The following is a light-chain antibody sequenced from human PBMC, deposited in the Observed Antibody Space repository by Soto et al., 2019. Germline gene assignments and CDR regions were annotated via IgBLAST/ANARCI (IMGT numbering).Light chain of an antibody. CDR2: DAS. V-gene: IGKV3-11*01. J-gene: IGKJ5*01. CDR3: QQRSNWPPIT. Sequence: EIVLTQSPVSLCLSPGERATLSCRASQSVSSYLAWYQQKPGQAPRLLIYDASNRATGIPARFSGSGSGTDFTLTIDNLEPEDFAVYYCQQRSNWPPITFGQGTRLEIK. CDR1: QSVSSY.